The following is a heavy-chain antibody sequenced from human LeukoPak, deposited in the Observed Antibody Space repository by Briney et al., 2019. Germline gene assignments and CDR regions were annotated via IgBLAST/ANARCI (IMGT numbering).Heavy chain of an antibody. CDR1: GFTFSSYG. CDR3: AKDSPFGMIKGHFDY. D-gene: IGHD3-16*01. V-gene: IGHV3-23*01. J-gene: IGHJ4*02. Sequence: GALRLSCAASGFTFSSYGMSWVRQAPGKGLEWVSAISGSGASTYYADSVKGRFTISRDNSKNTLYLQMNSLRAEDTAVYYCAKDSPFGMIKGHFDYWGQGTLVTVSS. CDR2: ISGSGAST.